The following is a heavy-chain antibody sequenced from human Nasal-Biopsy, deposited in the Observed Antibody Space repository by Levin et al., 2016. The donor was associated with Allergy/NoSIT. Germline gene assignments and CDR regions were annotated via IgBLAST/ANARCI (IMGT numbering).Heavy chain of an antibody. J-gene: IGHJ3*02. CDR1: GYTFNSYA. V-gene: IGHV1-18*01. Sequence: ASVKVSCKASGYTFNSYAISWLRRAPGQGLEWMGWISVDNGDTNYAQNLQGRVTITADESTATAYMELNSLTSNDTAVYFCARVAPRGLQFSQGGFDKWGQGTWVAVSA. D-gene: IGHD3-3*01. CDR2: ISVDNGDT. CDR3: ARVAPRGLQFSQGGFDK.